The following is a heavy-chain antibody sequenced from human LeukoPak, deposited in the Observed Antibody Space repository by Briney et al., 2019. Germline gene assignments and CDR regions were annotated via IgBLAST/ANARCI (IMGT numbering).Heavy chain of an antibody. D-gene: IGHD3-10*01. J-gene: IGHJ5*02. CDR1: GGSISSYY. V-gene: IGHV4-59*01. Sequence: SETLSLTCTVSGGSISSYYWIWIRQPPGKGLEWIGYIYYSGSTNYNPSLKSRVTISVDTSKNQFSLKLSSVTAADTAVYYCVRDYVSGSFGPWGQGTLVTVSS. CDR3: VRDYVSGSFGP. CDR2: IYYSGST.